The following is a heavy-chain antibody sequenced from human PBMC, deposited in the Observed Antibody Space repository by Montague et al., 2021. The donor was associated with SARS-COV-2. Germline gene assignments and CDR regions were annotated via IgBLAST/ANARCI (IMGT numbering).Heavy chain of an antibody. Sequence: SLRLSCAASGFTFSAYWMHWVRQAPGQGLEWVARIRADGTTTNYADSVKGRFTISRDNAQDTVYLHMTTLTAEDTAGYYCVRAFSNSFKWFDPWGQGTLVTVSS. J-gene: IGHJ5*02. D-gene: IGHD6-13*01. V-gene: IGHV3-74*01. CDR1: GFTFSAYW. CDR3: VRAFSNSFKWFDP. CDR2: IRADGTTT.